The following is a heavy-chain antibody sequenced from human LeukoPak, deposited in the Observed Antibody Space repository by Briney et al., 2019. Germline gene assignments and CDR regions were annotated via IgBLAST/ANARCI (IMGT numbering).Heavy chain of an antibody. Sequence: SETLSLTCTVSGGSISNNNYYWGWIRQPPGKGLEWIGSIHYSGSTYYNPSLKSRVAISVDTSKNQFSLKLSSVTAADTAVYYCARGAYYFDYWGQGTLVTVSS. CDR1: GGSISNNNYY. CDR2: IHYSGST. J-gene: IGHJ4*02. V-gene: IGHV4-39*01. CDR3: ARGAYYFDY.